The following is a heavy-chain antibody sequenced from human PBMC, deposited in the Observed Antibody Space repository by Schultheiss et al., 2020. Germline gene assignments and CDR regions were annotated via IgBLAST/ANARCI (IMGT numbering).Heavy chain of an antibody. CDR2: ITTNGGGT. V-gene: IGHV3-64*01. Sequence: GGSLRLSCAASGFTFSHYAMHWVRQAPGKGLECVSGITTNGGGTYYANSVKGRFTISRDNSKNTLYLQMGSLRAEDTAVYYCARDVVYWGQGTLVTVSS. D-gene: IGHD2-15*01. CDR1: GFTFSHYA. CDR3: ARDVVY. J-gene: IGHJ4*02.